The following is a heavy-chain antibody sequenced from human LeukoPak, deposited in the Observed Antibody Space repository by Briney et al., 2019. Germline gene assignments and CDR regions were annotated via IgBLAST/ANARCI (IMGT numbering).Heavy chain of an antibody. V-gene: IGHV1-69*01. CDR1: GGTFSSYA. Sequence: SVKVSCKASGGTFSSYAISWVRQAPGQGLEWMGGIIPIFGTANYAQKFQGRVTITADESTSTAYMELSSLRSEDTAVYYCAREYSYGYWGVFDYWGQGALVTVSS. J-gene: IGHJ4*02. CDR2: IIPIFGTA. CDR3: AREYSYGYWGVFDY. D-gene: IGHD5-18*01.